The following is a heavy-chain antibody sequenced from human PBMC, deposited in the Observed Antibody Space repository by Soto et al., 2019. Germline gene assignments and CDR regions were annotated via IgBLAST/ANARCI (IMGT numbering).Heavy chain of an antibody. CDR3: ARSTREWFDP. CDR2: IYYSGST. V-gene: IGHV4-59*01. Sequence: SETLSLTCTVSGGSISSYYWSWIRQPPGRGLEWIGYIYYSGSTNYNPSLKSRVTISVDTSKNQFSLKLSSVTAADTAVYYCARSTREWFDPWGQGTLVTVSS. J-gene: IGHJ5*02. CDR1: GGSISSYY.